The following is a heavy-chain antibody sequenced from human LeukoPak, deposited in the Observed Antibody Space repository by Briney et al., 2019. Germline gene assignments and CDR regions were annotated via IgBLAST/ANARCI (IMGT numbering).Heavy chain of an antibody. J-gene: IGHJ4*02. CDR2: ISSSGSTI. D-gene: IGHD2-15*01. Sequence: GGSLRLSCAASGFTFSNAWMSWVRQAPGKGLEWVSYISSSGSTIYYADSVKGRFTISRDNAKNSLYLQMNSLRAEDTAVYYCARDGYCSGGSCYGSPPFDYWGQGTLVTVSS. CDR1: GFTFSNAW. V-gene: IGHV3-11*04. CDR3: ARDGYCSGGSCYGSPPFDY.